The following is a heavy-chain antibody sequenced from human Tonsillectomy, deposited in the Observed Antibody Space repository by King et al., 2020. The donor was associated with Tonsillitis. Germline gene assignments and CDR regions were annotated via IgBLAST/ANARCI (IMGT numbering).Heavy chain of an antibody. CDR2: VYPGDSAT. CDR1: GYSFSNYW. J-gene: IGHJ3*01. CDR3: ARVGASALEDTFDL. D-gene: IGHD1-26*01. V-gene: IGHV5-51*01. Sequence: QLVQSGAEVKKPGESLKISCKASGYSFSNYWIGWVRQMPGKGLEYMGIVYPGDSATPYSPSFQGQVTISADKSISTAYLQWSSLKASDTAMYYCARVGASALEDTFDLWGQGTVVTVSS.